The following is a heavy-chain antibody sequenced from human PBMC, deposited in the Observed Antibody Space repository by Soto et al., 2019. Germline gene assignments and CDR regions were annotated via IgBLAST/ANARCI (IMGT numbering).Heavy chain of an antibody. Sequence: SETLSLTCNVSGGSISDFYWSWIRQPPGKGLEWIGYSSYGGGTNYNPSLKSRVTISVDTSKNRSALTLRSMSPADTAVYYSARGGGLAARTLDYWGQGTLVTVSS. D-gene: IGHD6-6*01. CDR2: SSYGGGT. V-gene: IGHV4-59*01. CDR1: GGSISDFY. J-gene: IGHJ4*01. CDR3: ARGGGLAARTLDY.